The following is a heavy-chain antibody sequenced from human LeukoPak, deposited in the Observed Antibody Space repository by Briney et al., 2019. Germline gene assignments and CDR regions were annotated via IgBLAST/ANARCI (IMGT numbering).Heavy chain of an antibody. Sequence: ASVKASCKASGGTFSSYAISWVRQAPGQGLEWMGGITPIFGTANYAQKFQGRVTITADESTSTAYMELSSLRSEDTAVYYCARARDGVCYTICLGAFDIWGQGTMVTVSS. J-gene: IGHJ3*02. CDR2: ITPIFGTA. CDR3: ARARDGVCYTICLGAFDI. CDR1: GGTFSSYA. D-gene: IGHD2-8*01. V-gene: IGHV1-69*13.